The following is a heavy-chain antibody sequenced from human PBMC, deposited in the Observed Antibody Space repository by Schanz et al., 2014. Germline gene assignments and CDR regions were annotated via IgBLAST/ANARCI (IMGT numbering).Heavy chain of an antibody. Sequence: EVQLVESGGGLIQPGGSLRLSCAVSGFTFNTNYMSWVRQPPGKGLECISIIYSRGGTFHADSVKGRFTISRDKSKNTLYLEMNSLRAEDTAVYYCASRSVYAPTWGQGILVTVSS. D-gene: IGHD2-8*01. V-gene: IGHV3-53*01. J-gene: IGHJ5*02. CDR2: IYSRGGT. CDR3: ASRSVYAPT. CDR1: GFTFNTNY.